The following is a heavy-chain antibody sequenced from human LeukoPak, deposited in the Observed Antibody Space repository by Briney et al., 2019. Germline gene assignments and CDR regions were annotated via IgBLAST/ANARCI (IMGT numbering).Heavy chain of an antibody. CDR2: IYHSGST. CDR3: ARILIDGYNVDY. D-gene: IGHD5-24*01. J-gene: IGHJ4*02. V-gene: IGHV4-38-2*02. CDR1: GYSISSGYY. Sequence: SETLSLTCTVSGYSISSGYYWGWIRQPPGKGLEWIGSIYHSGSTYYNPSLKSRVTISVDTSKNQFSLKLSSVTAADTAVYYCARILIDGYNVDYWGQGTLVTVSS.